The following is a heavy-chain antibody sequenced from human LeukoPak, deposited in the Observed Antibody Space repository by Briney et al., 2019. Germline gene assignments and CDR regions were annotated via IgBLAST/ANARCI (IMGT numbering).Heavy chain of an antibody. CDR2: IIPIFGTA. J-gene: IGHJ6*03. D-gene: IGHD6-6*01. CDR1: GGTFSSYA. CDR3: ARGGQLDLRKYYYYYMDV. V-gene: IGHV1-69*05. Sequence: SVKVSCKASGGTFSSYAISWVRQAPGQGLEWMGGIIPIFGTANYAQKFQGRVTITTDESTSTAYMELSSLRSEDTAVYYCARGGQLDLRKYYYYYMDVWGKGTTVTVPS.